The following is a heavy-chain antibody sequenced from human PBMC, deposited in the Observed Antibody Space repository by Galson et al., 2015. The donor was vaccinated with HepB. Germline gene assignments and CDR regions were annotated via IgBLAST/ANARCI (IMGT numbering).Heavy chain of an antibody. Sequence: SLRLSCAASGFTFSSYGMHWVRQAPGKGLEWVAVISYDGSNKYYADSVKGRFTISRDNSKNTLYLQMNSLRAEDTAVYYCAKDLYYYDSSGYSRATDYWGQGTLVTVSS. V-gene: IGHV3-30*18. CDR2: ISYDGSNK. CDR3: AKDLYYYDSSGYSRATDY. D-gene: IGHD3-22*01. J-gene: IGHJ4*02. CDR1: GFTFSSYG.